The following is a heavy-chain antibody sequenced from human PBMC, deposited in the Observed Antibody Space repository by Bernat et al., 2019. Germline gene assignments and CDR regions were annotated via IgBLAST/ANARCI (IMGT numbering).Heavy chain of an antibody. CDR1: GGTFSSYA. CDR3: ARPTVVTPVFYYYYGMDV. Sequence: QVQLVQSGAEVKKPGSSVKVSCKASGGTFSSYAISWVRQAPGQGLEWMGRIIPILVIANYAQKFQGRVTITADKSTSTAYMELSSLRSEDTAVYYCARPTVVTPVFYYYYGMDVWGQGTTVTVSS. D-gene: IGHD4-23*01. J-gene: IGHJ6*02. CDR2: IIPILVIA. V-gene: IGHV1-69*04.